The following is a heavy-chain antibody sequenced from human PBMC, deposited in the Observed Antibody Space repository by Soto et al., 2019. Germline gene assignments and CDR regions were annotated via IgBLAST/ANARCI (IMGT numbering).Heavy chain of an antibody. CDR2: ISNDGNRK. V-gene: IGHV3-30*18. J-gene: IGHJ4*02. Sequence: VGSLRLSCAASGFTFHNYGMHWVLHSPFKLLEWVAVISNDGNRKYYADSVKDRFTISKDNSKNTLDLQMDSLRAEDTAVYYCAKGLFDYSSSAVQKNYFEQWGQGTLVTVSS. CDR1: GFTFHNYG. D-gene: IGHD6-6*01. CDR3: AKGLFDYSSSAVQKNYFEQ.